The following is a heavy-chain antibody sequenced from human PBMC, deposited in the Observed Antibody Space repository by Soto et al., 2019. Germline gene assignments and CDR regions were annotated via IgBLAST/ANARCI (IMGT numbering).Heavy chain of an antibody. CDR3: AKDGPDSSDGFDV. V-gene: IGHV3-23*01. CDR1: GFTFNTYA. D-gene: IGHD2-2*01. CDR2: IGGSGDST. Sequence: EVQLLESGGGLVQPGGSLGLSCEATGFTFNTYAMSWVRQAPGKGLEWVSGIGGSGDSTYYADSVKGRFTISRDNSKSTLHLQMNSLRADDTAIYYWAKDGPDSSDGFDVWGQGTMVTVSS. J-gene: IGHJ3*01.